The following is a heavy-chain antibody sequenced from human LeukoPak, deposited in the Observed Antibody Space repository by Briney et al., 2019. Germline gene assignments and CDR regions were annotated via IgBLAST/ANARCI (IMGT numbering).Heavy chain of an antibody. J-gene: IGHJ6*02. Sequence: PSQTLSLTCTVSGGSISSGGYYWSWIRQHPGKGLEWIGYIYYSGSTYYNPSLKSRVTISVDTSKNQFSLKLSSVTAADTAVYYCARGVYGPTAYSSSSDYYYGMDVWGQGTTVTVSS. V-gene: IGHV4-31*03. D-gene: IGHD6-6*01. CDR2: IYYSGST. CDR1: GGSISSGGYY. CDR3: ARGVYGPTAYSSSSDYYYGMDV.